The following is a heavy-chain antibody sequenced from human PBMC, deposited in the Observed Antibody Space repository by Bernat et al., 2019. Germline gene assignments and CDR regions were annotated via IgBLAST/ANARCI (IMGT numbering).Heavy chain of an antibody. CDR2: ISGSGGRT. Sequence: EVQLLESGGGLVQPGGSLRLSCAASGFTFSSYAMSWVRHAPGKGLEWVSAISGSGGRTYYADSVKGRFTISRDNSKNTLYLQMNSLRAEDTAVYYCAKVLDDDILTGTPTPFDYWGQGTLVTVSS. V-gene: IGHV3-23*01. CDR1: GFTFSSYA. CDR3: AKVLDDDILTGTPTPFDY. J-gene: IGHJ4*02. D-gene: IGHD3-9*01.